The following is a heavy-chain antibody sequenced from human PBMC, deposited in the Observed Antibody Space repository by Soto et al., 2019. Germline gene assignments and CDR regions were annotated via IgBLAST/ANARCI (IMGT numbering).Heavy chain of an antibody. CDR2: IYHSGST. V-gene: IGHV4-38-2*02. Sequence: SETLSLTCAVSGYSISSGYYWGWIRQPPGKGLEWIGSIYHSGSTYYNPSPKSRVTISVDTSKNQFSLKLSSVTAADTAVYYCARDSGYYDFWSGYYSYYYYYGMDVWGQGTTVTVSS. CDR1: GYSISSGYY. J-gene: IGHJ6*02. D-gene: IGHD3-3*01. CDR3: ARDSGYYDFWSGYYSYYYYYGMDV.